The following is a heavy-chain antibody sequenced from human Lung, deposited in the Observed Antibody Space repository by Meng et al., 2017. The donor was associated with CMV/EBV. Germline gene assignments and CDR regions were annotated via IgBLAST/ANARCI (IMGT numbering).Heavy chain of an antibody. CDR2: INPNSGGT. J-gene: IGHJ5*02. CDR3: ARSPGGGWFDP. CDR1: GYTFTGYY. Sequence: ASVXVSXKASGYTFTGYYMHWVRQAPGQRLEWMGWINPNSGGTNYAQKFQGRVTMTRDTSISTAYMELSSLRSEDTAVYYCARSPGGGWFDPWGQGTLVTVSS. V-gene: IGHV1-2*02. D-gene: IGHD6-25*01.